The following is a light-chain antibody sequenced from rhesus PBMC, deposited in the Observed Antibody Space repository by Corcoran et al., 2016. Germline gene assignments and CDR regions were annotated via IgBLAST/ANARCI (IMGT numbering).Light chain of an antibody. CDR3: QQYNKGST. Sequence: ETVVTQSPATLSLSPGERATLSCRASQSVGSNLAWYQQRPGQAPKLLIYDASSRATGIPARFSGSGSGTEFTLTISSLEPEDVGVYYCQQYNKGSTFGGGTKVESK. J-gene: IGKJ4*01. V-gene: IGKV3-42*02. CDR1: QSVGSN. CDR2: DAS.